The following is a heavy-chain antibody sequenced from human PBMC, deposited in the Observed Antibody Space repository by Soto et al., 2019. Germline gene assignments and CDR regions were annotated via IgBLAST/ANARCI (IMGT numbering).Heavy chain of an antibody. CDR1: GGSFSGYY. CDR3: ARGQGGYSYPNWFDP. V-gene: IGHV4-34*01. J-gene: IGHJ5*02. D-gene: IGHD5-18*01. Sequence: QVQLQQWGAGLLKPSETLSLTCAVYGGSFSGYYWSWIRQPPGKGLEWIGEINHSGSTNYNPSLKSRVTISVDTSKNQFSLKLSSVTAADPAVYYCARGQGGYSYPNWFDPWGQGTLVTVSS. CDR2: INHSGST.